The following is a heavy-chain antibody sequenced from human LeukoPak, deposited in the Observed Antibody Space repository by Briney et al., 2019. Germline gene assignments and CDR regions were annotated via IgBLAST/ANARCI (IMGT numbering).Heavy chain of an antibody. D-gene: IGHD1-1*01. V-gene: IGHV1-46*01. CDR3: ARVQYRRSYTDYYYMDV. J-gene: IGHJ6*03. CDR1: GYTFTSYY. CDR2: INPSGGST. Sequence: ASVKVSCKASGYTFTSYYMHWVRQAPGQGLEWMGIINPSGGSTSYAQKFQGRVTMTRDMSTSTVYMELSRLRSDDTAVYYCARVQYRRSYTDYYYMDVWGKGTTVTVSS.